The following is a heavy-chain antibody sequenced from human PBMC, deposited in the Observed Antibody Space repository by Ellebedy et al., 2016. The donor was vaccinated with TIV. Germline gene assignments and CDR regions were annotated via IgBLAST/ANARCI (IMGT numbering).Heavy chain of an antibody. V-gene: IGHV3-7*04. D-gene: IGHD6-19*01. J-gene: IGHJ4*02. CDR2: IKQDGSEE. CDR3: ARGSGWIIDY. Sequence: PGGSLRLSCTASGFTVSSYWMQWVRQAPGKGLEWVANIKQDGSEEYYLDSVKGRFTISRDNAKKSLYLQMNSLRSEDTAVYYCARGSGWIIDYWGQGTLVTVSS. CDR1: GFTVSSYW.